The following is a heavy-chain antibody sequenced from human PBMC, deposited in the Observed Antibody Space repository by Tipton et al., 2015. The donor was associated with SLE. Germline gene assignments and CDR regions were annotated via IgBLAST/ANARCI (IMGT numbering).Heavy chain of an antibody. CDR3: ATLSAGIASRRYFDN. CDR1: GGSITTYY. J-gene: IGHJ4*02. Sequence: LRLSCAVSGGSITTYYWSWIRQSPGKGLEWIGYISYTGSTSYNPSLESRLTMSVDTSKSQFSLRLTPVTAADTAVYYCATLSAGIASRRYFDNWGQGTLVSVSS. D-gene: IGHD6-6*01. V-gene: IGHV4-59*01. CDR2: ISYTGST.